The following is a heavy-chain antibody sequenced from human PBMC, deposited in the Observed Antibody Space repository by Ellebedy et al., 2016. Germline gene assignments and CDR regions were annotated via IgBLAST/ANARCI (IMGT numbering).Heavy chain of an antibody. J-gene: IGHJ4*02. Sequence: GESLKISCAASGFTFSSYGMHWVRQAPGKGLEWVAVIWYDGSNKYYADSVKGRFTISRDNAKNSLYLQMNSLRAEDTAVYYCAREAIVATIEDDYWGQGTLVTVSS. CDR2: IWYDGSNK. D-gene: IGHD5-12*01. CDR1: GFTFSSYG. CDR3: AREAIVATIEDDY. V-gene: IGHV3-33*08.